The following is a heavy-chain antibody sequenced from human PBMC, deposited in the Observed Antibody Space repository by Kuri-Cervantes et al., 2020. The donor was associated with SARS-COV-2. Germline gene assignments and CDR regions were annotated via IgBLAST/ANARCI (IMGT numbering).Heavy chain of an antibody. CDR2: ISSSSSYI. D-gene: IGHD1-26*01. Sequence: GESLKISCAASGFTFSSYSMNWVRQAPGKGLKWVSSISSSSSYIYYADSVKGRFTISRDNAKNSLYLQMNSLRAEDTAVYYCASEDSGSYFRGRGMFDPWGQGTLVTVSS. V-gene: IGHV3-21*01. CDR1: GFTFSSYS. J-gene: IGHJ5*02. CDR3: ASEDSGSYFRGRGMFDP.